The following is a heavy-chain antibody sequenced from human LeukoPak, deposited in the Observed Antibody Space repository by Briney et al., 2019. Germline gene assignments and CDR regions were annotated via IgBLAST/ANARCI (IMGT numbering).Heavy chain of an antibody. CDR1: GYSISTSYY. CDR3: AREISGSYFAFDI. CDR2: IYHSGNT. D-gene: IGHD3-10*01. J-gene: IGHJ3*02. Sequence: PSETLSLTCTVSGYSISTSYYWGWIRQPPGKGLEWIGSIYHSGNTYYNPSLKSRVTISVDTSKNQFSLKLNSVTAADTAVYYCAREISGSYFAFDIWGQGTMVTVSS. V-gene: IGHV4-38-2*02.